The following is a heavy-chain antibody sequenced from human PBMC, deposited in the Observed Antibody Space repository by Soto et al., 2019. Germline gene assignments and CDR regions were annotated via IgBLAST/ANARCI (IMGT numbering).Heavy chain of an antibody. V-gene: IGHV3-23*01. CDR1: GFNISSYA. CDR2: ISGSGGTT. D-gene: IGHD2-15*01. CDR3: AKPPLRYCSGGSCYDY. J-gene: IGHJ4*02. Sequence: GGSMRVSCAAAGFNISSYARSWVRQTPGKGLEWVSGISGSGGTTYYADSVRGRFTISRDNSKNTLYLQMNSLRAEDTAVYYCAKPPLRYCSGGSCYDYWGQGTLVTVSS.